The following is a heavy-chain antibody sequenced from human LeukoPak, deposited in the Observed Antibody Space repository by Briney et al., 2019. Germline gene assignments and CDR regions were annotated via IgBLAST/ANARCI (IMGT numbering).Heavy chain of an antibody. J-gene: IGHJ4*02. D-gene: IGHD6-19*01. CDR1: GFTFDDYA. CDR3: VKDSSGWFRLCDY. V-gene: IGHV3-9*01. CDR2: ISWNSGSI. Sequence: GGSLRLSCAASGFTFDDYAMHWVRQAPGKGLEWVSGISWNSGSIGYADSVKGRFTISRDNAKNSLYLQMNSLRAEDTALYYCVKDSSGWFRLCDYWGQGTLVTVSS.